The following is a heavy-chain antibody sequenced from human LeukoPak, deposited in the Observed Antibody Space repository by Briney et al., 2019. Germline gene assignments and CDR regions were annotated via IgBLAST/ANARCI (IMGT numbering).Heavy chain of an antibody. D-gene: IGHD2-2*02. CDR2: ISYDGSNK. V-gene: IGHV3-30-3*01. Sequence: GGSLRLSCAASGFTFSSYAMHWVRQAPGKGLEWVAVISYDGSNKYYADSVKGRFTISRNNSKNTLYLQMNSLRAEDTAVYYCAREYIVVVPAAIEVYYYYGMDVWGKGTTVTVSS. J-gene: IGHJ6*04. CDR1: GFTFSSYA. CDR3: AREYIVVVPAAIEVYYYYGMDV.